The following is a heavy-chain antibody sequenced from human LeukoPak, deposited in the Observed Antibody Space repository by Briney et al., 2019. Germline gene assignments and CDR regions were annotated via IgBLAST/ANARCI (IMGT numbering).Heavy chain of an antibody. J-gene: IGHJ4*02. CDR3: ARPRYSGSYFEY. CDR2: INSDGSST. V-gene: IGHV3-74*01. Sequence: PWGSLRLSCAASGFTFSSYWMYWVRQAPRKGLVWVSRINSDGSSTNYADSVKGRFTISRDNAKNTLYLQMNSLRVEDTAVYYCARPRYSGSYFEYWGRGTLVTVSS. D-gene: IGHD1-26*01. CDR1: GFTFSSYW.